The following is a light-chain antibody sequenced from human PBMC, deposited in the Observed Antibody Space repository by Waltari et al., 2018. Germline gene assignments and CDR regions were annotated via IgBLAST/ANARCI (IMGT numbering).Light chain of an antibody. CDR2: GAS. J-gene: IGKJ2*01. V-gene: IGKV1-39*01. Sequence: DIQMTQSPSSLSASVGGSVTMSCRARHNIDVFLNEYQQKQGKAPKILIFGASSLQNGVPSRFSGSGSGTDFTLTITSLSSEDSATYYCQQSQGFPYTFGQGTKLEIK. CDR1: HNIDVF. CDR3: QQSQGFPYT.